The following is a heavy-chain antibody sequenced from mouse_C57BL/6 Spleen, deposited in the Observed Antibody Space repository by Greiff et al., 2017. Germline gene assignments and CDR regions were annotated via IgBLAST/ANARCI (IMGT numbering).Heavy chain of an antibody. V-gene: IGHV14-2*01. CDR2: IDPEDGET. D-gene: IGHD1-1*01. CDR1: GFNIKDYY. Sequence: VHVKQSGAELVKPGASVKLSCTASGFNIKDYYMHWVKQRTEQGLEWIGRIDPEDGETKYAPKFQGKATITADTSSNTAYLQLSSLTSEDTAVYYCARSLITTVGGHYFDYWGQGTTLTVSS. CDR3: ARSLITTVGGHYFDY. J-gene: IGHJ2*01.